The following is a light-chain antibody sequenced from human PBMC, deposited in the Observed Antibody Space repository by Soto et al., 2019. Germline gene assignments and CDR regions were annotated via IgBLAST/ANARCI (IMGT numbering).Light chain of an antibody. V-gene: IGKV1-8*01. Sequence: AIRMTQSPSSFSASTGDRGTITCRASQGISSYLAWYQQKPGKAPKLLIYAASTLQSRVPSRFRGSGSGTDFTLTISCLQSEDFATYYCQQYYSYPRTFGQGTKVEIK. CDR3: QQYYSYPRT. J-gene: IGKJ1*01. CDR1: QGISSY. CDR2: AAS.